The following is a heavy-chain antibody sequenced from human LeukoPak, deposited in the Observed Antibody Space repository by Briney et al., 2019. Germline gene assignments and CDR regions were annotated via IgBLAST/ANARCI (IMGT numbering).Heavy chain of an antibody. Sequence: GGSLRLSCAASGFTFSSYGMHRVRQAPGKGLEWVAVISYDGSNKYYADSVKGRFTISRDNSKNTLYLQMNSLRAEDTAVYYCAKERLPAQWLPRDYFDYWGQGTLVTVSS. D-gene: IGHD6-19*01. CDR1: GFTFSSYG. CDR2: ISYDGSNK. V-gene: IGHV3-30*18. CDR3: AKERLPAQWLPRDYFDY. J-gene: IGHJ4*02.